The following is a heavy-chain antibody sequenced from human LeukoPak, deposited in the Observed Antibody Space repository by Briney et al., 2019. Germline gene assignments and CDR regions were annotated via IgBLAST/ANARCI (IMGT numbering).Heavy chain of an antibody. Sequence: SETLSLTCTVSGGSISSSSYYWGWIRQPPGKGLEWIGSIYYSGSTYYNPSLKSRVPISVDTSKNQFSLKLSSVTAADTAVYYCARDEREYSSSRYYYYYMDVWGKGTTVTVSS. V-gene: IGHV4-39*07. CDR2: IYYSGST. CDR3: ARDEREYSSSRYYYYYMDV. D-gene: IGHD6-6*01. CDR1: GGSISSSSYY. J-gene: IGHJ6*03.